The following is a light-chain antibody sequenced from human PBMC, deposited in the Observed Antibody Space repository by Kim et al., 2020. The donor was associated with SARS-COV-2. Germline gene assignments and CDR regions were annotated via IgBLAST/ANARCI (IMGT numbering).Light chain of an antibody. Sequence: EIVMTQSPATLSVSPGERATLSCRASHSVSSNLAWYQQKPGQAPRLLIYGASTRATGIPARFSGSGSGTEFTLTISSLQSEDFAVYYCQQYNNWPHTFGQGTKLEI. V-gene: IGKV3-15*01. CDR1: HSVSSN. CDR2: GAS. CDR3: QQYNNWPHT. J-gene: IGKJ2*01.